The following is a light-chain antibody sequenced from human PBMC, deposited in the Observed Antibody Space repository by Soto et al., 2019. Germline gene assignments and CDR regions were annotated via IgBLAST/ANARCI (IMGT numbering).Light chain of an antibody. CDR1: QTISTW. Sequence: DIQGTQSPPTLSASVGDRVTITCRASQTISTWMAWYQQKPGKAPKLLVYDASTLQSGVASRFSGSGSGTEFTLIISGLQPDDSATYYCQQYTNTNNPWMFGQGTKVEIK. V-gene: IGKV1-5*01. CDR3: QQYTNTNNPWM. J-gene: IGKJ2*01. CDR2: DAS.